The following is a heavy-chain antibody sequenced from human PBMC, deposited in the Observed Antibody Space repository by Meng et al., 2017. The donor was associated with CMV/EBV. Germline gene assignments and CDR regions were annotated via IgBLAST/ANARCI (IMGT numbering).Heavy chain of an antibody. CDR3: ARGPSKYCSSTSCYRNWFDP. CDR1: GVSFSGYY. Sequence: GSLRLSCAVSGVSFSGYYWRWIRQPPGKGLEWLAEINHSGSTNYNPSLKSRVTISVDTSKNQFSLKLSSVTAADTAVYYCARGPSKYCSSTSCYRNWFDPWGQGTLVTVSS. V-gene: IGHV4-34*01. J-gene: IGHJ5*02. D-gene: IGHD2-2*01. CDR2: INHSGST.